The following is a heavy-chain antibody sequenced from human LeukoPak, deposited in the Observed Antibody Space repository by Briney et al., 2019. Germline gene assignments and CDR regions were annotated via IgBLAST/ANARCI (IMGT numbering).Heavy chain of an antibody. Sequence: PGGSLRLSCAASGFTFEIYWMSWVRQAPGKGLEWVANIRKDGSEKNYVDSVKGRFTISRDNAKNSLYLQMNSLRADDTALYYCARHWEGVESDAFDTWGQGTMVTVSS. CDR2: IRKDGSEK. CDR1: GFTFEIYW. CDR3: ARHWEGVESDAFDT. J-gene: IGHJ3*02. V-gene: IGHV3-7*04. D-gene: IGHD1-26*01.